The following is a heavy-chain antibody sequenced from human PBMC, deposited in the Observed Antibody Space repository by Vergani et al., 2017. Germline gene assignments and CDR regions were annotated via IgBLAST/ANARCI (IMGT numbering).Heavy chain of an antibody. CDR3: ARDPEWCAGHDSSGYYRFDP. V-gene: IGHV1-69*06. Sequence: QVQLVQSGAEVKKPGSSVKVSCKASGGTFSSYAISWVRQAPGQGLEWMGGIIPIFGTANYAQKFQGRVTITADKSTSTAYMELSSLRSEDTAVYYCARDPEWCAGHDSSGYYRFDPWGQGTLVTVSS. D-gene: IGHD3-22*01. CDR2: IIPIFGTA. J-gene: IGHJ5*02. CDR1: GGTFSSYA.